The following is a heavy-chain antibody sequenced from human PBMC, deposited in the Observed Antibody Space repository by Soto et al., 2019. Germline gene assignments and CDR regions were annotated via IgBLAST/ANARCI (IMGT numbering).Heavy chain of an antibody. CDR3: ARGIGASDAF. V-gene: IGHV3-7*01. Sequence: QPGGSLRLSCVASGFTLSSYWMHWVRQTPGKGQEGVANINQDGTQKHYVDSVKGRFTISRDNAKSSLYLQMNSLRAEDTAVYFCARGIGASDAFCGQGTLVPVSS. CDR1: GFTLSSYW. CDR2: INQDGTQK. J-gene: IGHJ4*02. D-gene: IGHD3-16*01.